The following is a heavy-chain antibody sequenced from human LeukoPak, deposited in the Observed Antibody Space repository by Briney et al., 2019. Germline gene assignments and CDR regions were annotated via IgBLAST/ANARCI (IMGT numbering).Heavy chain of an antibody. J-gene: IGHJ4*02. V-gene: IGHV3-30-3*01. CDR3: AKAFGSYYQAYYFDY. Sequence: PGRSLRLSCAASGFTFSSYAMHWVRQAPGKGLEWVAVISYDGSNKYYADSVKGRFTISRDNSKNTLYLQMNSLRAEDTAVYYCAKAFGSYYQAYYFDYWGQGTLVTVSS. D-gene: IGHD1-26*01. CDR2: ISYDGSNK. CDR1: GFTFSSYA.